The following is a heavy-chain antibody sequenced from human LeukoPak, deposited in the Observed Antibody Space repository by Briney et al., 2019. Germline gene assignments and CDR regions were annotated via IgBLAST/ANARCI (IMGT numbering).Heavy chain of an antibody. D-gene: IGHD4-17*01. Sequence: PGRSLRLSCAASGFTFSSYGMHWVRQAPGKGLEWVAVIWYDGSNKYYADSVKGRFTISRDNSKNTLYLQMNSLRAEDTAVHYCARNLYGDYSGVSWFDPWGQGTLVTVSS. J-gene: IGHJ5*02. CDR2: IWYDGSNK. CDR3: ARNLYGDYSGVSWFDP. V-gene: IGHV3-33*01. CDR1: GFTFSSYG.